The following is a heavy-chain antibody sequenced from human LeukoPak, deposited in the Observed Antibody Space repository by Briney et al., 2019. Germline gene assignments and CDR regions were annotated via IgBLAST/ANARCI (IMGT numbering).Heavy chain of an antibody. Sequence: GGSLRLSCAASGFTFSSYGMHWVRQAPGKGLEWVAFIRYDGSNKYYADSVKGRFTISRDNAKKSLFLQMNSLRAEDTAVYYCARHIALAGTIDYWGQGTLVTVSS. CDR3: ARHIALAGTIDY. V-gene: IGHV3-30*02. CDR1: GFTFSSYG. D-gene: IGHD6-19*01. J-gene: IGHJ4*02. CDR2: IRYDGSNK.